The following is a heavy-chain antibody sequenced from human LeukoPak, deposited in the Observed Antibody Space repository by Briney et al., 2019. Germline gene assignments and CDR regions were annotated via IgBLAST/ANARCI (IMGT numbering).Heavy chain of an antibody. J-gene: IGHJ6*03. CDR1: GFTFDDYA. CDR2: ISWSSGSI. V-gene: IGHV3-9*01. CDR3: AKWNDSSGYYYMDV. Sequence: GRSLRLSCAASGFTFDDYAMHWVRQAPGKGLECVSGISWSSGSIGYADSVKSRFTISRDNAKNSMYLQMNSLRTEDTALYYCAKWNDSSGYYYMDVWGKGTTVTVSS. D-gene: IGHD3-22*01.